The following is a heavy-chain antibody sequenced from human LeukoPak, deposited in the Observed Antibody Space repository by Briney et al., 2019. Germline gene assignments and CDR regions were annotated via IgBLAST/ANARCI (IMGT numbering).Heavy chain of an antibody. D-gene: IGHD3-10*01. CDR2: ISGSGGST. V-gene: IGHV3-23*01. J-gene: IGHJ4*02. CDR3: SNDHRFRGVIGYFGY. CDR1: AFTFSSYA. Sequence: GGSLRLSSAAYAFTFSSYAMSWDGQAPGQGLEWVSAISGSGGSTSYADSVKGRFTIYRANSKTTLYLQMNSPRAEATAVYSCSNDHRFRGVIGYFGYWGQGTLVTVSS.